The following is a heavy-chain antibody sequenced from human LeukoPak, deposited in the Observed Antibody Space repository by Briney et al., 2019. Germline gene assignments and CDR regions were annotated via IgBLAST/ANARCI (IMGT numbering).Heavy chain of an antibody. CDR3: AMGESYYYDSSGYYQSAFDI. J-gene: IGHJ3*02. V-gene: IGHV3-33*01. CDR2: XXXXGSNK. Sequence: PGRSLRLSCAASGFTFSSYGMXXVRQAPGKXXXXXXXXXXXGSNKYYADSVKGRFTISRDNSKNTLYLQMNSLRAEDTAVYYCAMGESYYYDSSGYYQSAFDIWGQGTMVTVSS. CDR1: GFTFSSYG. D-gene: IGHD3-22*01.